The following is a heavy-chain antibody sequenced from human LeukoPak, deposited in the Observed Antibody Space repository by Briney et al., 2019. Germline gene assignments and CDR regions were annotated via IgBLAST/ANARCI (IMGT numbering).Heavy chain of an antibody. CDR3: AKGLEDGSGSYYPSPFDY. Sequence: PGGSLRLSCAASGFTFSSYAMSWVRQAPGKGLEWVSAISGSGGSTYYADSVKGRFTISRDNSKNTLYLQMNSLRAEDTAVYYCAKGLEDGSGSYYPSPFDYWGQGTLVTVSS. V-gene: IGHV3-23*01. J-gene: IGHJ4*02. CDR2: ISGSGGST. CDR1: GFTFSSYA. D-gene: IGHD3-10*01.